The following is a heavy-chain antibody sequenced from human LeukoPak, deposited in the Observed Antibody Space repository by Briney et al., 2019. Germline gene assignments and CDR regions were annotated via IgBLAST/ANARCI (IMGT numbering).Heavy chain of an antibody. V-gene: IGHV4-34*01. CDR2: INNSGST. CDR1: GVSFNAYY. CDR3: TRMTTGHDY. D-gene: IGHD4-17*01. Sequence: KPSETLSLTCAVSGVSFNAYYWSWVRQTPGKGLECIGEINNSGSTNDGPSLKGRVTLSIDTSRKPFSLNLRSVTVADTGIYYCTRMTTGHDYWGQGTLVTVSS. J-gene: IGHJ4*02.